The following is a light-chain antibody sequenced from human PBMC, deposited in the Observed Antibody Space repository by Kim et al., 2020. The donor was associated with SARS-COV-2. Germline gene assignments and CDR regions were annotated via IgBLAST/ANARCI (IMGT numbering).Light chain of an antibody. CDR1: QGISQY. J-gene: IGKJ5*01. CDR3: QQYYSYPIT. Sequence: ASVGDTVTITGRASQGISQYLAWFRQKPGKAPESLIYAASSLESGVPSKFSGHGSGTDFTLTITGLQPEDSATYFCQQYYSYPITFGQGTRLEIK. V-gene: IGKV1-16*02. CDR2: AAS.